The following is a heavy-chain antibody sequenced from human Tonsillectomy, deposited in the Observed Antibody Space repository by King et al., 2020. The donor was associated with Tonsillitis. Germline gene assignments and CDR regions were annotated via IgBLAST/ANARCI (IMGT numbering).Heavy chain of an antibody. CDR1: GGSISSYY. Sequence: VQLQESGPGLVKPSETLSLTCTVSGGSISSYYWSWIRQPPGKGLEWIGYIYYSGSTNYNPSLKSRVTISVDTSKNQFSLKLGSVTAADTAVYYCARGYCGGDCYYYGMDVWGQGTTVTVSS. CDR2: IYYSGST. CDR3: ARGYCGGDCYYYGMDV. D-gene: IGHD2-21*01. V-gene: IGHV4-59*01. J-gene: IGHJ6*02.